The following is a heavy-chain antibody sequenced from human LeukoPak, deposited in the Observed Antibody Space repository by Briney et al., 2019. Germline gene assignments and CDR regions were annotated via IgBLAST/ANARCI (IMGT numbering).Heavy chain of an antibody. CDR3: ARRSSGWYANAFDI. Sequence: SETLSLTCTVSGGSISSSSYYWGWLRQPPGKGLEWIGSIYYSGSTYYNPSLKSRVTISVDTSKNQFSLKLSSVTAADTAVYYCARRSSGWYANAFDIWGQGTMVTVSS. V-gene: IGHV4-39*01. J-gene: IGHJ3*02. D-gene: IGHD6-19*01. CDR1: GGSISSSSYY. CDR2: IYYSGST.